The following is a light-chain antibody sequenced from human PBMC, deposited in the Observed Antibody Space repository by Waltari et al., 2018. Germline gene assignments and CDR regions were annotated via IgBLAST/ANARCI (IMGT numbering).Light chain of an antibody. J-gene: IGKJ1*01. CDR3: QQYNDYPWT. CDR2: KAS. Sequence: DIQMTQSPSTLSASVGDRVTLTCRASQNIYSWLSWYEQKPWKAPSLLIYKASTLESGVSSRFSGSGSWTEFTLTISSLQPDDFATYYCQQYNDYPWTFGQGTKVEIK. V-gene: IGKV1-5*03. CDR1: QNIYSW.